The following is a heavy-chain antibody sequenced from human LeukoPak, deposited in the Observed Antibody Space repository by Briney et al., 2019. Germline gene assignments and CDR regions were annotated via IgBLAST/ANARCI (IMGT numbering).Heavy chain of an antibody. CDR2: IYYSGST. Sequence: SETLSLTCTVPGGSISSSSYYWGWIRQPPGKGLEWIGSIYYSGSTYYNPSLKSRVTISVDTSKNQFSLKLSSVTAADTAVYYCARGRRVYYYYMDVWGKGTTVTVSS. CDR3: ARGRRVYYYYMDV. CDR1: GGSISSSSYY. V-gene: IGHV4-39*07. J-gene: IGHJ6*03.